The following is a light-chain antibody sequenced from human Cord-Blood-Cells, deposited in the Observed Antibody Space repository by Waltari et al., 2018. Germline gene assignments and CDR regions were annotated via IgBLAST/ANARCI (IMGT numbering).Light chain of an antibody. V-gene: IGLV3-19*01. CDR3: NSRDSSGNHLV. J-gene: IGLJ3*02. Sequence: SSELTQDPAVSVALGQTVRITCQGDSLRSYYASWYQQKPGQAPVLVIYGKNNRHSGIPDRLSGASSGNTASLTIAGAQAEEEADYYGNSRDSSGNHLVFGGGTKLTVL. CDR1: SLRSYY. CDR2: GKN.